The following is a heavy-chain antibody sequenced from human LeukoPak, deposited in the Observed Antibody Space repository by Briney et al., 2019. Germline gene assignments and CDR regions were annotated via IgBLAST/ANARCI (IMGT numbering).Heavy chain of an antibody. V-gene: IGHV4-39*01. D-gene: IGHD3-10*01. Sequence: SETLSPTCTVSGGSISSSSYYWGWIRQPPGKGLEWIGSIYYSGSTYYNPSLKSRVTISVDTSKNQFSLKLSSVTAADTAVYYCARRESDYYGSGSYPFDYWGQGTLVTISS. CDR1: GGSISSSSYY. CDR3: ARRESDYYGSGSYPFDY. J-gene: IGHJ4*02. CDR2: IYYSGST.